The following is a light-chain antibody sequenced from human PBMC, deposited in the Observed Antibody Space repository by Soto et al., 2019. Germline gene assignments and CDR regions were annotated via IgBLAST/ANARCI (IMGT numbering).Light chain of an antibody. CDR3: SSYTSSSTLV. CDR2: EVS. CDR1: SSDVGGYNY. V-gene: IGLV2-14*01. J-gene: IGLJ1*01. Sequence: QSALTQPASVSGSPGQSSTISCTGTSSDVGGYNYVSWYQQHPGKAPKLMIYEVSNRPSGVSNRFSGSKSGNTAPLTISGLQAEDEADYYCSSYTSSSTLVFGNGTKVTVL.